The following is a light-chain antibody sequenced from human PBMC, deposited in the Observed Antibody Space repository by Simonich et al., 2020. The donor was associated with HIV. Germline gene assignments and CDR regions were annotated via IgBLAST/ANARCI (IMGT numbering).Light chain of an antibody. V-gene: IGKV3-15*01. CDR3: QQYNNWPFS. CDR1: QSVSNN. CDR2: GAS. J-gene: IGKJ3*01. Sequence: EIVMTQSPATLSVSPGERATLSCRASQSVSNNLAWYQQKPGQAPRLLMHGASTRASGIPARFSGSGSGTEFTLTISSLQSEDFAVYHCQQYNNWPFSFGPGTKVDIK.